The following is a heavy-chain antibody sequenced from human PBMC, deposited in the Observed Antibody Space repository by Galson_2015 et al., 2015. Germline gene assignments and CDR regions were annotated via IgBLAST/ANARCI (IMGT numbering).Heavy chain of an antibody. CDR3: AREVVGCSGGSCYHAFDI. Sequence: SVKVSCKASGGTFSSYAISWVRQAPGQGLEWMGGIIPIFGTANYAQKFQGRVTITADESTSTAYMELSSLRSEDTAVYYCAREVVGCSGGSCYHAFDIWGQGTMVTVSS. V-gene: IGHV1-69*13. D-gene: IGHD2-15*01. J-gene: IGHJ3*02. CDR2: IIPIFGTA. CDR1: GGTFSSYA.